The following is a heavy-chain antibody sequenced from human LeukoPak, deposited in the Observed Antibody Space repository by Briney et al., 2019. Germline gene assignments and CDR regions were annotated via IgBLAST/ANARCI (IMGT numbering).Heavy chain of an antibody. V-gene: IGHV3-9*01. CDR3: AKGYCSSTSCYTPHYYYGMDV. CDR1: GFTFDDYA. CDR2: ISWNSGSI. D-gene: IGHD2-2*02. Sequence: GSSLRLPCAASGFTFDDYAMHWVRDARGKGLEWGSHISWNSGSIGYADSVKGRFAISRDNAKNSLYLHMNSLRAEDTALYYCAKGYCSSTSCYTPHYYYGMDVWGQGTTVTVSS. J-gene: IGHJ6*02.